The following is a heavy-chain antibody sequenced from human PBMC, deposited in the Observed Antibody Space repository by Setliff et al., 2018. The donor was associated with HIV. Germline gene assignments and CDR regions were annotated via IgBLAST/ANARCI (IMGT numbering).Heavy chain of an antibody. CDR2: IYYSGST. CDR3: ARNRVPSSL. D-gene: IGHD3-10*01. V-gene: IGHV4-59*01. Sequence: PSETLSLTCTVSGGSISSYYWSWIRQPPGKGLEWIGYIYYSGSTNYNPSLKSRVTISVDASKNQFSLILSSVTAADTAVYYCARNRVPSSLWGQGTLVTVSS. J-gene: IGHJ4*02. CDR1: GGSISSYY.